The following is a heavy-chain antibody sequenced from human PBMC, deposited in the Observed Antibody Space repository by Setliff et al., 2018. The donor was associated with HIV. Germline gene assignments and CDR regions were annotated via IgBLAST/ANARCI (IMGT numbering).Heavy chain of an antibody. CDR1: GFTFSDYD. J-gene: IGHJ4*02. V-gene: IGHV3-30*02. CDR2: MRYDGSNK. Sequence: GWSLRLSCAASGFTFSDYDIHWVRQAPGKGLEWVAFMRYDGSNKDYADSVKGRFTISRDNSKNTLFLQMNSLRPEDTAIYYCAKDKSYHDYIWGSSVLAYWGQGTLVTVSS. CDR3: AKDKSYHDYIWGSSVLAY. D-gene: IGHD3-16*01.